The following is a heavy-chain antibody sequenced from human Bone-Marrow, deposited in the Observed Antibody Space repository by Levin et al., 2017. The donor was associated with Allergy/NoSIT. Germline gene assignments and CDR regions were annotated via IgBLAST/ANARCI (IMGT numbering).Heavy chain of an antibody. CDR3: ARGEVTTFGGVVDNYYHYAMDI. CDR1: GGSSTSSAYY. V-gene: IGHV4-31*03. Sequence: TSETLSLTCSVSGGSSTSSAYYWSWIRQHPGKGLEWIGNIYHNGRSHYSPSLKGRVTMSLDMSENQFSLEVNSVTAAATAVYYCARGEVTTFGGVVDNYYHYAMDIWGQGTTVTVSS. CDR2: IYHNGRS. J-gene: IGHJ6*02. D-gene: IGHD3-16*01.